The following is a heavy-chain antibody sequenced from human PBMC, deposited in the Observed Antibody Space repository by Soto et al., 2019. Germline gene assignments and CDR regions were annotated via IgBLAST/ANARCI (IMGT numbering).Heavy chain of an antibody. CDR3: AKDGCTTTSCYLIPDYFDY. J-gene: IGHJ4*02. Sequence: EVQLLESGGGLVQPGGSLRLSCAASGFTFSNYAMSWVRQAPGKGLEWVSGISGSGDNTYYADSVRGRFTISRDNSRSMLYLQVNSLRAEDTALYYCAKDGCTTTSCYLIPDYFDYWGQGTLVTVSS. D-gene: IGHD2-2*01. CDR2: ISGSGDNT. V-gene: IGHV3-23*01. CDR1: GFTFSNYA.